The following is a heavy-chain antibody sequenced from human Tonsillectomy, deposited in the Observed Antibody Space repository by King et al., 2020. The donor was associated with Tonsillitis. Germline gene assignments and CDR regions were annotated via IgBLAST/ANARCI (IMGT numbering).Heavy chain of an antibody. V-gene: IGHV4-30-2*06. J-gene: IGHJ4*02. D-gene: IGHD5-12*01. CDR2: IYHSGST. CDR1: GGSISSGGYS. Sequence: LQLQESGSGLVKPSQTLSLTCAVSGGSISSGGYSWSWIRQSPGKGLEWIGYIYHSGSTYYNPSLKSRVTVSVDRSKNQFSLKLSSVTAADTAVYYCAGMDIVAGIPDWGQGTLVTVSS. CDR3: AGMDIVAGIPD.